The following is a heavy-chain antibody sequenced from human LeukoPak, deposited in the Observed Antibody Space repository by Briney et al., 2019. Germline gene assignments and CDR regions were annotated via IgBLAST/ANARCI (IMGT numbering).Heavy chain of an antibody. V-gene: IGHV3-30*02. CDR2: IRFDGTNE. CDR1: GFTFSSYW. Sequence: PGGSLRLSCAASGFTFSSYWMSWVRQAPGKGLEWVAFIRFDGTNEHYGDSVRGRFTISRDNSKNTLYVQMNSLRAEDTAVYYCAKSGVAGSTVDYWGQGTLVTVSS. D-gene: IGHD1-26*01. CDR3: AKSGVAGSTVDY. J-gene: IGHJ4*02.